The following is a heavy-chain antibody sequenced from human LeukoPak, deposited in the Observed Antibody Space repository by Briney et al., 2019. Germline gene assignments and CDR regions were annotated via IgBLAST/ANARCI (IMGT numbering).Heavy chain of an antibody. V-gene: IGHV3-7*01. D-gene: IGHD1-1*01. Sequence: GGSLRLSCAASGFPFSIYWMQWVRQAPGEGLEWVASIGKDGSEKSYVDSVKGRFTISRGNARNSLYLQMSSLRVEDTAVYYCTRDIVYLQLEYWGQGALVTVSS. CDR1: GFPFSIYW. CDR2: IGKDGSEK. J-gene: IGHJ4*02. CDR3: TRDIVYLQLEY.